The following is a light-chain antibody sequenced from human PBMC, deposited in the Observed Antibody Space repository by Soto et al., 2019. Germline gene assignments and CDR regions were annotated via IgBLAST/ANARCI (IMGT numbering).Light chain of an antibody. CDR3: MQALQTPPA. Sequence: ILMTQSPLSLPVTPGESASISCRSSQSLLHITGYNYWELHVQKPGESPRLFGYLGSHRASGVPDRFSGSGSGTDFTLKISRVEAEDVGVYYCMQALQTPPAFGQGTKVDIK. CDR1: QSLLHITGYNY. J-gene: IGKJ1*01. V-gene: IGKV2-28*01. CDR2: LGS.